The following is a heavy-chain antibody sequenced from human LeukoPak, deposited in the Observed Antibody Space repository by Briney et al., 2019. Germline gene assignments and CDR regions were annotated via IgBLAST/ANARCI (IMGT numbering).Heavy chain of an antibody. J-gene: IGHJ4*02. V-gene: IGHV3-23*01. Sequence: GGSLRLSCAASGFTFSSYAMSWARQAPGKGLEGGSAVNARGYSTYYADSVKGRFTISRHNSKNTLYLQMNSLRADHTAVYYCAKDRGSIVGDTILYYFDYWGQGALVTVSS. CDR3: AKDRGSIVGDTILYYFDY. CDR2: VNARGYST. D-gene: IGHD1-26*01. CDR1: GFTFSSYA.